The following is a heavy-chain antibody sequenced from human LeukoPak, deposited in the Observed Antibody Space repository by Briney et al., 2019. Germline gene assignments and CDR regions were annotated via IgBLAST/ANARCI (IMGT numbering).Heavy chain of an antibody. Sequence: SETLSLTCTVSGGSISSYYWSWIRQPPGKGLEWIGYIYYSGSTNYNPSLKSRVTISVDTSKNQFSLKLSSVTAADTAVYYCARAITMVRGVLYYFDYWGQGTLVTVSS. D-gene: IGHD3-10*01. CDR3: ARAITMVRGVLYYFDY. J-gene: IGHJ4*02. V-gene: IGHV4-59*12. CDR2: IYYSGST. CDR1: GGSISSYY.